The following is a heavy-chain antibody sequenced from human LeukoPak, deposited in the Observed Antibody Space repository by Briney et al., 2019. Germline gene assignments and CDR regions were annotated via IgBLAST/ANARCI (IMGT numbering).Heavy chain of an antibody. D-gene: IGHD3-10*01. Sequence: SETLSLTCTVSGGSISSYYWGWIRQPPGKGLEWIGSIYYSGSTYYNPSLKSRVTISVDTSKNQFSLKLSSVTAADTAVYYCARDSRYYYGSGLSNWGQGTLVTVSS. V-gene: IGHV4-39*07. J-gene: IGHJ4*02. CDR2: IYYSGST. CDR1: GGSISSYY. CDR3: ARDSRYYYGSGLSN.